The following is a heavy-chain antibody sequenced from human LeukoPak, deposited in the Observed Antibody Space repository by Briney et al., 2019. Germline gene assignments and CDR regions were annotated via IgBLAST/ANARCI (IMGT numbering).Heavy chain of an antibody. CDR2: ISGSGGNT. J-gene: IGHJ6*03. D-gene: IGHD1-26*01. Sequence: GGSLRLSCAASGFTLSSYVMSWVRQAPGKGLEWVSAISGSGGNTYYADSVKGRFTISRDNSKNTLYLQMNSLRAEDTAVYYCAKGRGWEASYYYYYMDVWGKGTTVTISS. CDR3: AKGRGWEASYYYYYMDV. CDR1: GFTLSSYV. V-gene: IGHV3-23*01.